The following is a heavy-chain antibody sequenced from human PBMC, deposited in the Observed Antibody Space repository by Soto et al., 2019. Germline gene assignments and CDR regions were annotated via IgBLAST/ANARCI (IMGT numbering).Heavy chain of an antibody. Sequence: QVQLVQSGAEVTKPGASVKVSCKASGYTFTSYGISWVRQAPGQGLEWMGWISAYNGNTNYAQKLQGRATMTTDTSTRTAYMELRILRSDDTAVYCCARGEYISSCGRAFDIWGQGTMVTVSS. CDR2: ISAYNGNT. J-gene: IGHJ3*02. CDR1: GYTFTSYG. D-gene: IGHD6-6*01. CDR3: ARGEYISSCGRAFDI. V-gene: IGHV1-18*01.